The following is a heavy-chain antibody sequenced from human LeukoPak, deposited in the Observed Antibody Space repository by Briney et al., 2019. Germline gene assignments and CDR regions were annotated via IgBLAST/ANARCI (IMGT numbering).Heavy chain of an antibody. CDR3: ARDSITIFGSPFDY. CDR2: INPSGGST. V-gene: IGHV1-46*01. J-gene: IGHJ4*02. Sequence: GASVKVSCKASGYTFTNYYMHWVRQAPGQGLEWMGIINPSGGSTSYAQRFQGRVTMTRDMSTSTVYMELSSLRSDDTAVYYCARDSITIFGSPFDYWGQGTLVTVSS. D-gene: IGHD3-3*01. CDR1: GYTFTNYY.